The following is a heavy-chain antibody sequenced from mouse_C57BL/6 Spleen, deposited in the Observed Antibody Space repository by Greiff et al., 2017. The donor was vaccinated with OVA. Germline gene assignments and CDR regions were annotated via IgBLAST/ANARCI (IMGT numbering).Heavy chain of an antibody. J-gene: IGHJ1*03. D-gene: IGHD1-1*02. CDR3: AREGGNYRYFDV. Sequence: VQGVESGAELVRPGTSVKMSCKASGYTFTNYWIGWAKQRPGHGLEWIGDIYPGGGYTNYNEKFKGKATLTADKSSSTAYMQFSSLTSEDSAIYYCAREGGNYRYFDVWGTGTTVTVSS. V-gene: IGHV1-63*01. CDR2: IYPGGGYT. CDR1: GYTFTNYW.